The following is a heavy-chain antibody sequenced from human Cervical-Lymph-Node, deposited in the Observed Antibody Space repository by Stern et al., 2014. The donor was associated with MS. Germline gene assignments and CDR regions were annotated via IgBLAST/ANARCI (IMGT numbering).Heavy chain of an antibody. D-gene: IGHD2/OR15-2a*01. CDR2: INGDGSGK. CDR3: AREFLLDY. CDR1: GFTFSPSW. Sequence: VQLVQSGGGLVQPGGSLRLSCAASGFTFSPSWMSWVRQAPGTGLEWVANINGDGSGKYYVDSVKGRFTISRDNAKNSVYLQMDSLRAEDTAVYYCAREFLLDYWGQGALVTVSS. J-gene: IGHJ4*02. V-gene: IGHV3-7*01.